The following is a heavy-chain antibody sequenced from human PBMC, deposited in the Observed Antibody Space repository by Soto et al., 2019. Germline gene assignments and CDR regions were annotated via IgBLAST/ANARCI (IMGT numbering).Heavy chain of an antibody. CDR1: GYSFTNYC. D-gene: IGHD2-2*01. J-gene: IGHJ6*02. CDR3: ARFYCFSTTCHYGMDV. Sequence: PGESLKISCKASGYSFTNYCVAWVRQMPGKGMEWMEMIYPDDSDIRYSPSFEGQVTISADKSTTTAYLQWSSLKASDTAMYYCARFYCFSTTCHYGMDVWGQGTPVTVSS. CDR2: IYPDDSDI. V-gene: IGHV5-51*01.